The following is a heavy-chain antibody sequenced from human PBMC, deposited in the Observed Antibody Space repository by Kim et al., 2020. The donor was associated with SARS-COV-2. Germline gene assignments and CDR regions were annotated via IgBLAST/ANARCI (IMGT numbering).Heavy chain of an antibody. CDR1: GGSINSYY. CDR3: ARHKVARMFRVVIISQIDY. Sequence: AETLSLTCTVSGGSINSYYWSWIRQSPGKGLEWIGYIYYRGSTNYNPPLKSRVTISLDTSKNQFSLKLSSVTAADTAVYYCARHKVARMFRVVIISQIDYWGQGTLVPVSA. CDR2: IYYRGST. V-gene: IGHV4-59*08. D-gene: IGHD3-10*01. J-gene: IGHJ4*01.